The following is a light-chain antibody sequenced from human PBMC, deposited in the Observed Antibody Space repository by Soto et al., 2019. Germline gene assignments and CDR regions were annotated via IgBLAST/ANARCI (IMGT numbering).Light chain of an antibody. J-gene: IGKJ5*01. Sequence: DIVLTQSPGTLSLSPGKRATLSCWASQSVGNNYLAWYQQKPGQAPRLLIYHASSRATGIPDRFSGSGSGTDFTLTISRLEPEDFAVYYCQQYGWSPPIT. V-gene: IGKV3-20*01. CDR3: QQYGWSPPIT. CDR2: HAS. CDR1: QSVGNNY.